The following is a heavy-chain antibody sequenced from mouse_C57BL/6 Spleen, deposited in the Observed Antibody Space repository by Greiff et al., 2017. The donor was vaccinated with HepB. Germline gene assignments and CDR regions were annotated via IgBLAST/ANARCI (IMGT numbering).Heavy chain of an antibody. Sequence: EVKLVESGGGLVKPGGSLKLSCAASGFTFSSYAMSWVRQTPEKRLEWVATISDGGSYTYYPDNVKGRFTISRDNAKNNLYLQMSHLKSEDTAMYYCARDLDLYFDYWGQGTTLTVSS. V-gene: IGHV5-4*01. CDR2: ISDGGSYT. CDR3: ARDLDLYFDY. J-gene: IGHJ2*01. CDR1: GFTFSSYA.